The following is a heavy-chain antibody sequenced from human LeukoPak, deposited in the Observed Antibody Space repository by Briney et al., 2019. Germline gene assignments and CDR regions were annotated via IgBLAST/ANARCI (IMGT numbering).Heavy chain of an antibody. V-gene: IGHV1-2*02. J-gene: IGHJ5*02. D-gene: IGHD2-2*02. CDR1: GYTFTRYY. CDR2: INPNSGGT. CDR3: ARGRGYCSSTSCYSLWFDP. Sequence: GASVKVSCQASGYTFTRYYMHWVRQAPGQGLEWIGWINPNSGGTNYAQKFQGRVTMTRDTSISTAYMELSRLRSDDTAVYYCARGRGYCSSTSCYSLWFDPWGQGTLVTVSS.